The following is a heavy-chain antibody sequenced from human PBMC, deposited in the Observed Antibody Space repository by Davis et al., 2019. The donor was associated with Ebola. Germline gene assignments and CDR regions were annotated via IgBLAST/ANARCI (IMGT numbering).Heavy chain of an antibody. J-gene: IGHJ4*02. V-gene: IGHV1-18*01. D-gene: IGHD2-2*01. Sequence: ASVKVSCKASGYTFSTYGISWVRQAPGQRLEWMGWTSGHNDNTYYAQNLHDRVTMTTDTSTTTAYMELRSLRSDDTAMYYCAVKGGGQCSSLTCYYNFDYWGQGTLVTVSS. CDR3: AVKGGGQCSSLTCYYNFDY. CDR2: TSGHNDNT. CDR1: GYTFSTYG.